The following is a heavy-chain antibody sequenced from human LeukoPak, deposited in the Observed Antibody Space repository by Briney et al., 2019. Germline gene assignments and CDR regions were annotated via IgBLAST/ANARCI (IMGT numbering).Heavy chain of an antibody. J-gene: IGHJ5*02. Sequence: GGSLRLSCAASGFTFNIYGMNWVRQAPGKGLEWVSGISGSDVSTDYADSVKGRFTTSRDNSKNMVYLQMNTLRAEDTATYYCAKDRGPYIGIDNNWLHPWGQGTLVTVSS. CDR1: GFTFNIYG. CDR3: AKDRGPYIGIDNNWLHP. CDR2: ISGSDVST. V-gene: IGHV3-23*01. D-gene: IGHD1-26*01.